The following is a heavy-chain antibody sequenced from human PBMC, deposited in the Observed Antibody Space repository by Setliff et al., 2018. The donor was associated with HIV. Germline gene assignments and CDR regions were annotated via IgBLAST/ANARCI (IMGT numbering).Heavy chain of an antibody. V-gene: IGHV4-59*01. CDR2: IYYSGST. J-gene: IGHJ6*03. CDR3: VRDHPGAGRAYYYSYMDV. Sequence: SETLSLTCTVSGGSISSYYWSWIRQPPGKGLEWTGYIYYSGSTNYNPSLKSRVTISVDTSKNQFSLKLSSVTAADTAVYYCVRDHPGAGRAYYYSYMDVLGKGTTVTVSS. CDR1: GGSISSYY.